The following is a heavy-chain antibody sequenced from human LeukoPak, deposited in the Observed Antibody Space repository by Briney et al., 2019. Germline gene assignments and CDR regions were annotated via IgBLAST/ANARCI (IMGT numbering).Heavy chain of an antibody. CDR3: ARERWWDIVVVPAAKAQDGMDV. CDR2: ISYDGSNK. D-gene: IGHD2-2*01. CDR1: GFTFSSYA. V-gene: IGHV3-30-3*01. J-gene: IGHJ6*02. Sequence: TGGSLRLSCAASGFTFSSYAMHWVRQAPGKGLEWVAVISYDGSNKYYADSVKGRFTISRDNSKNTLYLQMNSLRAEDTAVYYCARERWWDIVVVPAAKAQDGMDVWGQGTTVTVSS.